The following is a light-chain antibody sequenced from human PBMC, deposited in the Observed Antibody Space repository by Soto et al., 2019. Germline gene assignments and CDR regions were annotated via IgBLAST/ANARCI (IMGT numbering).Light chain of an antibody. V-gene: IGKV2-28*01. CDR3: MQALQTRLT. J-gene: IGKJ4*01. CDR2: LGS. CDR1: QSLLHSNGYNY. Sequence: DIVMTQSPLSLPVTPGEPASISCRASQSLLHSNGYNYLDWYLQKPGQSPQLLIYLGSNRASWVPDRFSGSGSGTDFTLKISRVEAEDVGVYYCMQALQTRLTFGGGTKVEIK.